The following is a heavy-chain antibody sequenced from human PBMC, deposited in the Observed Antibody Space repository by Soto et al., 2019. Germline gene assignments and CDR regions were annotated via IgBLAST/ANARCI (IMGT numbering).Heavy chain of an antibody. CDR1: GFTFSNYG. D-gene: IGHD7-27*01. J-gene: IGHJ4*02. CDR3: AMLTGDSSFDY. CDR2: ISYDGSNK. V-gene: IGHV3-30*03. Sequence: GGSLRLSCAASGFTFSNYGMHWVRQAPDKGLEWVAFISYDGSNKFYADSVKGRFTISRDNPKNALYLQMNNLRAEDTAVYYCAMLTGDSSFDYWGQGTLVTVSS.